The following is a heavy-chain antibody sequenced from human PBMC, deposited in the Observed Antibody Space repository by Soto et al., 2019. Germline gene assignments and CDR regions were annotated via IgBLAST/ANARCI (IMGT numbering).Heavy chain of an antibody. D-gene: IGHD2-21*01. CDR3: ARGTPPSAYNCCGDCYPLDY. J-gene: IGHJ4*02. V-gene: IGHV3-72*01. CDR2: TRNKANSYTT. Sequence: PGGSLRLSCAASGFTFSDHYMDWVRQAPGKGLEWVGRTRNKANSYTTEYAATVKGRFTISRADSKNSLYLQMNSLKTEDTAVYYCARGTPPSAYNCCGDCYPLDYWGQGTLVTVSS. CDR1: GFTFSDHY.